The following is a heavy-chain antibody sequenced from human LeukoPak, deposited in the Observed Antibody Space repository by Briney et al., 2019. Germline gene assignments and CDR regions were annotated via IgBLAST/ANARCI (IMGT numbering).Heavy chain of an antibody. J-gene: IGHJ4*02. CDR1: GYTFTSYG. V-gene: IGHV1-18*01. D-gene: IGHD2-15*01. CDR3: ARDCIGCHGFDY. CDR2: VSAYADDT. Sequence: ASVKVSCKASGYTFTSYGISWVRQAPGQGLEWMGWVSAYADDTNYVQKFQGRVTMTTDASTSTAYMELRSLRSDDTAVYYCARDCIGCHGFDYWGQGTLVTVSS.